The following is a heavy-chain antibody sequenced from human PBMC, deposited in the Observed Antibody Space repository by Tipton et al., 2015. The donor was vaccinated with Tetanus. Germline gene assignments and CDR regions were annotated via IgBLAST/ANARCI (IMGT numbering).Heavy chain of an antibody. CDR3: TRETYYCDRSGVPTWFDP. CDR1: GFTVSSYY. V-gene: IGHV3-66*01. J-gene: IGHJ5*02. D-gene: IGHD3-22*01. Sequence: SLRLSCAASGFTVSSYYMSWVRQAPGKGLEWVSDIYSGGSTYYADSVKSRCTISRDNTKNPLYLQLINLMVEDTAVYYCTRETYYCDRSGVPTWFDPGGRGPLVPVSS. CDR2: IYSGGST.